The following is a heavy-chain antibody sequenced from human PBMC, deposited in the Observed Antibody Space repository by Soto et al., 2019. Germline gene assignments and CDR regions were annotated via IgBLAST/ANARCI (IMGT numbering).Heavy chain of an antibody. CDR3: ARRADYSVDC. CDR2: IKQDGSEK. D-gene: IGHD2-15*01. V-gene: IGHV3-7*03. J-gene: IGHJ4*02. Sequence: EVQLVESGGSLVQPGGSLRVSCAASGFAFNTYWMTWVRLAPGKGLEVVANIKQDGSEKEYVDSVKGRFTISRDNAKNSLYLQMNSLRAEDTAVYYCARRADYSVDCWGQGTLVTVSS. CDR1: GFAFNTYW.